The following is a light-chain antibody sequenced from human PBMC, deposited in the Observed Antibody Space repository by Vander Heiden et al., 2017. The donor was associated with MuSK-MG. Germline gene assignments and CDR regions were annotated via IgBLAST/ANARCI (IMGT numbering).Light chain of an antibody. CDR1: QGISSY. V-gene: IGKV1-8*01. CDR3: QQYYSYSYT. Sequence: AIRMTQSPSSFSPSTRARVTITGRASQGISSYLAWYQQKPGKAPKLLIYAASTLQSGVPSRFSGSGSGTDFTLTISCLQSEDFATYYCQQYYSYSYTFGQGTKVEIK. CDR2: AAS. J-gene: IGKJ2*01.